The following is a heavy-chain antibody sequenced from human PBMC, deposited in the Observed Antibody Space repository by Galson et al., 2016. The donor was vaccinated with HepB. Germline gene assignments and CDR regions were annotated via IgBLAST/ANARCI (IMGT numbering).Heavy chain of an antibody. CDR1: GFIIGDSY. Sequence: SLRLSCAASGFIIGDSYMTWFRQAPGKGLEWVGFIRSQDYGGTTKLAASVQGRFSIARDDSKSVAYLQMTSLKIEDTAVYYCVRKDDDTYTFEWGQGTLVTVSS. V-gene: IGHV3-49*03. CDR2: IRSQDYGGTT. D-gene: IGHD2/OR15-2a*01. CDR3: VRKDDDTYTFE. J-gene: IGHJ4*02.